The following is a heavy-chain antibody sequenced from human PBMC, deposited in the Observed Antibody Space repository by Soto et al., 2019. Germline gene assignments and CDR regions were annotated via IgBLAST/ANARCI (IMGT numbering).Heavy chain of an antibody. Sequence: GSGPTLVNPTQTLTLTCTIALFSLSTDGMCVSWIRQPPGKALEWLARIDWNDDKYYSTSLKTRLTISKDTSKNQAVLTMTKLDPADTATYYCARVWWFGEKEYFQNWGQGTLVTVSS. J-gene: IGHJ1*01. V-gene: IGHV2-70*11. CDR3: ARVWWFGEKEYFQN. CDR2: IDWNDDK. D-gene: IGHD2-21*01. CDR1: LFSLSTDGMC.